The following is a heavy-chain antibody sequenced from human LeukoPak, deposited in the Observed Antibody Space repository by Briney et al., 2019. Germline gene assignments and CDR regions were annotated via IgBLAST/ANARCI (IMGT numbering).Heavy chain of an antibody. D-gene: IGHD3-22*01. Sequence: GGSLRLSCAASGFTVSSNYMSWVRQAPGKGLEGVSVIYSGGSTYYADSVKGRFTVSRDKSKNTLYLQMTSLRAEDTAVYYCARNLLVVNVGAFDIWGQGTLVTVSS. V-gene: IGHV3-53*01. CDR2: IYSGGST. CDR3: ARNLLVVNVGAFDI. J-gene: IGHJ3*02. CDR1: GFTVSSNY.